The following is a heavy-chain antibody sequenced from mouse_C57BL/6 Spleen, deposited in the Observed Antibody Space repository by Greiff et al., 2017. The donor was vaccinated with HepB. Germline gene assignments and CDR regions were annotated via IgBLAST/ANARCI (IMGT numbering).Heavy chain of an antibody. D-gene: IGHD1-1*01. CDR1: GYTFTTYG. Sequence: QVHVKQPGAELVKPGASVKLSCKASGYTFTTYGMHWVKQRPGRGLEWIGRIVPNSGGTKYNEKFKSKATLTVDKPSSTAYMQLSSLTSEDSAVYYCAVLRSPYYYAMDYWGQGTSVTVSS. V-gene: IGHV1-72*01. CDR3: AVLRSPYYYAMDY. CDR2: IVPNSGGT. J-gene: IGHJ4*01.